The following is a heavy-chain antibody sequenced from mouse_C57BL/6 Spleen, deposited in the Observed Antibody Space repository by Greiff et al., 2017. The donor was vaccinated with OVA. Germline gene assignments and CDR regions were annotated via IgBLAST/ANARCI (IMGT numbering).Heavy chain of an antibody. V-gene: IGHV1-15*01. CDR2: IDPETGGT. J-gene: IGHJ1*03. Sequence: QVQLQQSGAELVRPGASVTLSCKASGYTFTDYEMHWVKQTPVHGLEWIGAIDPETGGTAYNQKFKGKAILTADKSSSTAYMELRSLTSEDSAVYYCTKGDISNYGYCDVWGTGTTVTVSS. D-gene: IGHD1-3*01. CDR1: GYTFTDYE. CDR3: TKGDISNYGYCDV.